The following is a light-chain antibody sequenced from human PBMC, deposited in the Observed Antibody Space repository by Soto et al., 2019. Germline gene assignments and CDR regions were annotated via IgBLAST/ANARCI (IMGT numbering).Light chain of an antibody. CDR1: QSISSY. J-gene: IGKJ4*01. CDR2: AAS. CDR3: QQSYSTPST. Sequence: DIQMTQSPSSLSASIGDRVTITCRASQSISSYLNWYLQKPGKAPKLLIYAASSLQSGVPSRFSGSGSGTDFTLTISSLQPEDFATYYCQQSYSTPSTFGGGTKVDIK. V-gene: IGKV1-39*01.